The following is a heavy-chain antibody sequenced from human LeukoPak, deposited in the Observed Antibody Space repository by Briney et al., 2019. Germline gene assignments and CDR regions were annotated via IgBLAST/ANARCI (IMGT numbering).Heavy chain of an antibody. J-gene: IGHJ4*02. CDR2: INPNSGDT. CDR3: ARSQQLIQDY. CDR1: GYTFTGYY. D-gene: IGHD4-11*01. V-gene: IGHV1-2*02. Sequence: ASVKVSCKASGYTFTGYYMHWVRQAPGQGLEWMGWINPNSGDTNYAQKFQGRVTMTRDTSISIAYMELSRLTFDDTAVYYCARSQQLIQDYWGQGTLVTVSS.